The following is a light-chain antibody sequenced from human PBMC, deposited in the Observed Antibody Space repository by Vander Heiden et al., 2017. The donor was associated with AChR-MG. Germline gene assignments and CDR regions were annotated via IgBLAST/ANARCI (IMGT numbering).Light chain of an antibody. CDR2: EVS. V-gene: IGLV2-14*01. J-gene: IGLJ3*02. CDR3: SSYTSGSTLWV. CDR1: SSDIGGYNF. Sequence: QSALTQPASVSGSPGQSITISCAGTSSDIGGYNFVSWYQQHPGKAPKLIIYEVSGRPSGVSNRFSGSKSGNTASLTISGLQAEDEAEYYCSSYTSGSTLWVFGGGTKLNGL.